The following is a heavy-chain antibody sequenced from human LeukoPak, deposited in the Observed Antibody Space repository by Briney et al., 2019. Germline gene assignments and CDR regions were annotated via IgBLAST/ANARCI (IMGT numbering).Heavy chain of an antibody. V-gene: IGHV3-48*03. CDR1: GFTFSSYE. D-gene: IGHD6-19*01. J-gene: IGHJ4*02. CDR2: ISSSGSTI. Sequence: GGSLRLSCAASGFTFSSYEMNWVRQAPGKGLEWVSYISSSGSTIYYADSVKGRFTISRDNSKNTLYLQMNSLRAEDTAVYYCARGVQWLVNYWGQGTLVTVSS. CDR3: ARGVQWLVNY.